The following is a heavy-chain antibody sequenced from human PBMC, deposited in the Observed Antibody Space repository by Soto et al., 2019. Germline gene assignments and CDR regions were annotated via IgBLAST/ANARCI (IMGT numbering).Heavy chain of an antibody. Sequence: ASVKVSCKASGYTFTSYGISWVRQAPGQGLELMGWISAYNGNTNYAQKLQGRVTMTTDTSTSTAYMELRSLRSDDTAVYYCAVYSSGWDDAFDIWGQGTMVTVSS. CDR2: ISAYNGNT. D-gene: IGHD6-19*01. CDR3: AVYSSGWDDAFDI. V-gene: IGHV1-18*01. J-gene: IGHJ3*02. CDR1: GYTFTSYG.